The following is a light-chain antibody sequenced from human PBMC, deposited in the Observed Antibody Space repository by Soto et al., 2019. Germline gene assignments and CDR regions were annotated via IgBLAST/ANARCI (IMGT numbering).Light chain of an antibody. V-gene: IGKV3-20*01. J-gene: IGKJ1*01. Sequence: EIVLTQSPGTLSLSPGERATLSCRASHSVSSSYLAWYQQKPGQAPRLLIYGASSRATGIPDRFSGSGSGTDFTLTISRLEPEDFAVYYCQQYGSSPSRTFGQGTKVEIK. CDR3: QQYGSSPSRT. CDR2: GAS. CDR1: HSVSSSY.